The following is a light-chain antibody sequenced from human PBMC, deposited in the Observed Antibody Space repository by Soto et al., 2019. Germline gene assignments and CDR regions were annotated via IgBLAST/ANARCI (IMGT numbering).Light chain of an antibody. CDR2: GAS. Sequence: EIVMTQSPATLSVSPGERATLSCRASQSVSHNLAWYQKKPGQAPRLLIYGASTRATGIPTRFSGGGSGTECTLTISSLQSEDFAVYYCQQYNNWWTFGQGTRVEIK. J-gene: IGKJ1*01. V-gene: IGKV3-15*01. CDR3: QQYNNWWT. CDR1: QSVSHN.